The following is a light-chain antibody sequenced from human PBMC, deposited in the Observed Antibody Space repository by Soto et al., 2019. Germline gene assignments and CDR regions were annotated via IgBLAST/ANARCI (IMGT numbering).Light chain of an antibody. CDR3: QQYNTYWT. J-gene: IGKJ1*01. V-gene: IGKV1-5*01. CDR2: HAS. CDR1: QSISIW. Sequence: DIQMTQSPSTLSASVGDRVTITCRASQSISIWLAWYQQKPGKAPKLLIWHASSLESGVPSRFSGSGSGTEFALTISSLQPNDFATYDCQQYNTYWTFGQGTKVEIK.